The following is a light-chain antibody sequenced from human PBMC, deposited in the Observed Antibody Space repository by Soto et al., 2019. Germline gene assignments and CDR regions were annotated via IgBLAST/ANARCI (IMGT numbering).Light chain of an antibody. CDR1: QSVPSTY. V-gene: IGKV3-20*01. J-gene: IGKJ5*01. CDR3: QQYGKSPIT. Sequence: DIVLTQSPGSLSLSPGERATLSCRASQSVPSTYLAWYQQKPGQAPRLLIYGASSRATGIPDKFIGSGSGSDFSLTINRLEPEDSAVYYCQQYGKSPITFGQGTRLEIK. CDR2: GAS.